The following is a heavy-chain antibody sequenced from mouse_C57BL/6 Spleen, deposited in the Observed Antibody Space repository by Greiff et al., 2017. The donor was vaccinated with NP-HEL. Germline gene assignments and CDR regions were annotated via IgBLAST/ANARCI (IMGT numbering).Heavy chain of an antibody. CDR1: GYTFTSYG. V-gene: IGHV1-81*01. Sequence: VQLQQSGAELARPGASVKLSCKASGYTFTSYGISWVKQRTGQGLEWIGEIYPRSGNTYYNEKFKGKATLTADKSSSTAYMELRSLTSEDSAVYFCARYSSGYSYYFDYWGQGTTLTVSS. CDR3: ARYSSGYSYYFDY. D-gene: IGHD3-2*02. J-gene: IGHJ2*01. CDR2: IYPRSGNT.